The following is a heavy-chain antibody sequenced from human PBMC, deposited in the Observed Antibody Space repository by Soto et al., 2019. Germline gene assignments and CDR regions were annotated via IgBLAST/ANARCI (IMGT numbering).Heavy chain of an antibody. D-gene: IGHD4-17*01. Sequence: PGGSLRLSCAASGFTFSSYEMNWVRQAPGKGLEWVSYISSSGSTIYYADSVKGRFTISRDNAKNSLYLQMNSLRAEDTAVYYCASGPKVRVTTPPHWGQGTLVTVSS. V-gene: IGHV3-48*03. J-gene: IGHJ4*02. CDR1: GFTFSSYE. CDR3: ASGPKVRVTTPPH. CDR2: ISSSGSTI.